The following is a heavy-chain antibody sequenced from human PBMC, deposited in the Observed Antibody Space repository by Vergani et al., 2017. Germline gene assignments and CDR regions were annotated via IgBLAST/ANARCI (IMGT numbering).Heavy chain of an antibody. CDR3: ARAGYIAAAGYAFDI. Sequence: EVQLVESGGGLVQPGGSLRLSCAASGFTFSSHWMSWVRQAPGKGLEWVANIKQDGSEKYYVDSVKGRFTISRDNAKNSLYLQMNSLRAEDTAVYYCARAGYIAAAGYAFDIWGQGTMVTVSS. V-gene: IGHV3-7*01. CDR1: GFTFSSHW. J-gene: IGHJ3*02. CDR2: IKQDGSEK. D-gene: IGHD6-13*01.